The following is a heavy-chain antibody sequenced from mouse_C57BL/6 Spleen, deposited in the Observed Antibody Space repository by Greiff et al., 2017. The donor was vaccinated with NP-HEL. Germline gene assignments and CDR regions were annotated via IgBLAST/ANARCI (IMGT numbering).Heavy chain of an antibody. D-gene: IGHD2-14*01. CDR1: GYTFTDHT. Sequence: VQLQQSDAELVKPGASVKISCKVSGYTFTDHTIHWMKQRPEQGLEWIGYIYPRDGSTKYNATFKAKATLTADKSSSTAYMQLNSPTSEDSAVYFCARKGVRWSYWYFDVWGTGTTVTVSS. CDR2: IYPRDGST. V-gene: IGHV1-78*01. CDR3: ARKGVRWSYWYFDV. J-gene: IGHJ1*03.